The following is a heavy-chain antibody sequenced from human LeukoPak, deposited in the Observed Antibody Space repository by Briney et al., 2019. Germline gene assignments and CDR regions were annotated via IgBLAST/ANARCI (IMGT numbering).Heavy chain of an antibody. CDR1: GFTFSNAW. CDR2: IKSKTDGWTT. CDR3: TTLYGSGSYYKYYYFDY. V-gene: IGHV3-15*01. Sequence: PGGSLRLSCAASGFTFSNAWMSWVRQAPGKGLEWVGRIKSKTDGWTTDYAAPVKGRFTISRDDSKNTLYLQMNSLKTEDTAVYYCTTLYGSGSYYKYYYFDYWGQGTLVTVSS. D-gene: IGHD3-10*01. J-gene: IGHJ4*02.